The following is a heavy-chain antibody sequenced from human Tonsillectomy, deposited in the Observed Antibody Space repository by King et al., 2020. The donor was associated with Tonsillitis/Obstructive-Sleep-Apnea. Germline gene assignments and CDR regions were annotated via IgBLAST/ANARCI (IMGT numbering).Heavy chain of an antibody. V-gene: IGHV7-4-1*02. D-gene: IGHD2-2*01. Sequence: QLVQSGSELKKPGASVKVSCKASGYSFTNYAMNWVRQAPGQGLEWMGWINTNTGNPTYGQGFTGRFVFSLDTSVSTAYLQISSLKAEDTAVYYCARGRGASCSSTSCYLYFFDYGGQGALVTVSS. J-gene: IGHJ4*02. CDR2: INTNTGNP. CDR1: GYSFTNYA. CDR3: ARGRGASCSSTSCYLYFFDY.